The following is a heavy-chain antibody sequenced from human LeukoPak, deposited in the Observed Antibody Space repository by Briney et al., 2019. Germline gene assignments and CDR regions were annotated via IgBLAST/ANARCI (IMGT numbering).Heavy chain of an antibody. J-gene: IGHJ3*02. CDR3: ARSYRITMVRGNKAFDI. Sequence: SETLSLTCAVYGGSFSGYYWSWIRQPPGKGLEWIGEINHSGSTNYNPSLKSRVTISVDTSKNQFSLKLSSVTAADTAVYYSARSYRITMVRGNKAFDIWGQGTMVTVSS. V-gene: IGHV4-34*01. CDR2: INHSGST. CDR1: GGSFSGYY. D-gene: IGHD3-10*01.